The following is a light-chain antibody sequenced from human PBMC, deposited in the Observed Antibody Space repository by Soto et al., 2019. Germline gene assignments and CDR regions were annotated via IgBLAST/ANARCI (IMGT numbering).Light chain of an antibody. CDR2: DAS. J-gene: IGKJ4*01. CDR1: QSISNW. Sequence: DIQLTQSPSTLSASVGDRVTITCRASQSISNWVVWYQQKPGKAPKFLIYDASTLESGVPSRFSGSGYGTEFTLTISSLQPEDFATYYCQQYTRYSLHFGGGTKVEMK. V-gene: IGKV1-5*03. CDR3: QQYTRYSLH.